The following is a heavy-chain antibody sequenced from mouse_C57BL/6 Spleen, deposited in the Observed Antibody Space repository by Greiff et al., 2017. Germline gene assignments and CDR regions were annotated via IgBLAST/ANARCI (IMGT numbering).Heavy chain of an antibody. V-gene: IGHV1-63*01. Sequence: QVQLQQPGAELVRPGTSVKMSCKASGYTFTNYWIGWAKQRPGHGLEWIGDIYPGDGYTNYNEKFKGKATLTADKSSSTAYMQLSSLTSEDSAIYYCARSDGYWFACWGQGTLVTVSA. D-gene: IGHD2-3*01. CDR3: ARSDGYWFAC. CDR1: GYTFTNYW. CDR2: IYPGDGYT. J-gene: IGHJ3*01.